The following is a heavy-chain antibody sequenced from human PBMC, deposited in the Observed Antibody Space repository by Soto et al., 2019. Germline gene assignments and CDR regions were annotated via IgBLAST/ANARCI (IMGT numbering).Heavy chain of an antibody. CDR1: GGSISSYY. CDR3: ARADGSSWYENWFDP. D-gene: IGHD6-13*01. Sequence: QVQLQESGPGLVKPSETLSLTCTVSGGSISSYYWSWIRQPPGKGLEWIGYIYYSGSTNYNPSLKSRVTISVDTSKNQFSLKLSSVTAADTAVYYCARADGSSWYENWFDPWGQGTLVTVSS. CDR2: IYYSGST. V-gene: IGHV4-59*01. J-gene: IGHJ5*02.